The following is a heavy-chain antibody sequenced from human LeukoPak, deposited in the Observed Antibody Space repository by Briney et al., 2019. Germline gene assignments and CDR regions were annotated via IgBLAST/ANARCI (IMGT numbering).Heavy chain of an antibody. CDR2: IYSGGST. CDR3: ASDSYSPEYFQH. J-gene: IGHJ1*01. CDR1: GFIFSSYT. Sequence: PGGSLRLSCAASGFIFSSYTMSWVRQAPGKGLEWVSVIYSGGSTFYADSVKGRFTISRDNSKNTLYLQMNSLRAEDTAVYYCASDSYSPEYFQHWGQGTLVTVSS. V-gene: IGHV3-66*01. D-gene: IGHD2-15*01.